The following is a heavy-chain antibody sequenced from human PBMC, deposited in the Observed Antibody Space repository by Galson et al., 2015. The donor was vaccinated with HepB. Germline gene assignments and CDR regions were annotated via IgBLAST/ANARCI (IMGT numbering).Heavy chain of an antibody. D-gene: IGHD1-26*01. Sequence: SVKVSCKASGYTFTSYGISWVRQAPGQGLEWMGWISAYNGNTNYAQKLQGRVTMTTDTSTSTAYMELRSLRSDDTAVYYCARFVYISPLVGARDAFDIWGQGTMVTVSS. CDR2: ISAYNGNT. CDR3: ARFVYISPLVGARDAFDI. CDR1: GYTFTSYG. J-gene: IGHJ3*02. V-gene: IGHV1-18*01.